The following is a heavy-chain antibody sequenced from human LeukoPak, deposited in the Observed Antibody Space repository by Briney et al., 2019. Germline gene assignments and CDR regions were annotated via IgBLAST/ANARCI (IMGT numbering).Heavy chain of an antibody. Sequence: SEALSLTCTVSGGSISSYYWSWIRQPAGKGLGWIGRIYTSGSTNYNPSLKSRVTMSVDTSKNQFSLKLSSVTAADTAVYYCAREWSYSSSWYELGWFDPWGQGTLVTVSS. CDR3: AREWSYSSSWYELGWFDP. V-gene: IGHV4-4*07. CDR1: GGSISSYY. J-gene: IGHJ5*02. D-gene: IGHD6-13*01. CDR2: IYTSGST.